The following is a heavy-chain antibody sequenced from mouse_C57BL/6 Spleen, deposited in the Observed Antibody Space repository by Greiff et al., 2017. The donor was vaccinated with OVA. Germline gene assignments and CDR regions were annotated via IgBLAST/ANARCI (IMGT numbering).Heavy chain of an antibody. D-gene: IGHD1-1*01. V-gene: IGHV8-8*01. CDR3: ARIAYGSQYFDV. CDR1: GFSLTTFGMG. Sequence: QVTLKVSGPGILQPSQTLSLTCSFSGFSLTTFGMGVGWIRQPSGKGLEWLAHIWWDDDKYYNPALKSRLTISKDTSKNHVFLKSANVDTAESAAYYGARIAYGSQYFDVWGTGTTVTVSS. CDR2: IWWDDDK. J-gene: IGHJ1*03.